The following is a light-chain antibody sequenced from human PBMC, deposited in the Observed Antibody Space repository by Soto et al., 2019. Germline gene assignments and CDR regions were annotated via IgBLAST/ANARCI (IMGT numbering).Light chain of an antibody. Sequence: QSVLTQPASVSGSPGESITISCTGTSSDVGGYNYVSWYQQHPGKAPKLMIYDVSNRPSGVSNRFSGSKSGNTASLTISGLQAEYEADYCCRSYTSSSTYIFGPGTKVTVL. CDR2: DVS. CDR3: RSYTSSSTYI. J-gene: IGLJ1*01. CDR1: SSDVGGYNY. V-gene: IGLV2-14*01.